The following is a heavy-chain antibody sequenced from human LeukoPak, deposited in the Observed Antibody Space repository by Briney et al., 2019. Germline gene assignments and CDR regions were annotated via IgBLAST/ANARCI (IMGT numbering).Heavy chain of an antibody. CDR3: ARDTPFDY. CDR1: GGSISSSSYY. J-gene: IGHJ4*02. V-gene: IGHV4-39*07. CDR2: IYHSGST. Sequence: PSETLSLTCTVSGGSISSSSYYWGWIRQPPGKGLEWIGSIYHSGSTYYNPSLKSRVTISVDTSKNQFSLKLSSVTAADTAVYYCARDTPFDYWGQGTLVTVSS.